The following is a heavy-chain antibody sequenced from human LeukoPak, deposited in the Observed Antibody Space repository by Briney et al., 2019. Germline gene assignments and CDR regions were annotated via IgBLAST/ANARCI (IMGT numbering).Heavy chain of an antibody. Sequence: SETLSPTCTVSGGSISSNNYYWGWIRQPPGKGLEWIGSIYYSGSTYYNPSLKSRVTISVDTSKNQFSLKLSFVTAADTAVYYCARQTALVTGPAFDIWGQGTMVTVSS. CDR2: IYYSGST. CDR3: ARQTALVTGPAFDI. J-gene: IGHJ3*02. CDR1: GGSISSNNYY. D-gene: IGHD5-18*01. V-gene: IGHV4-39*01.